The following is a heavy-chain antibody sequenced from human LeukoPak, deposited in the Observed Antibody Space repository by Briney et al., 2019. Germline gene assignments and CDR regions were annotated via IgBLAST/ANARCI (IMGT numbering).Heavy chain of an antibody. CDR3: ARDHITNYDILTGCDY. CDR2: ISAYNGNT. D-gene: IGHD3-9*01. Sequence: ASVKVSCKACGGTFSSYAISWVRQAPGQGLEWMGWISAYNGNTNYAQKLQGRVTMTTDTSTSTAYMELRSLRSDDTAVYYCARDHITNYDILTGCDYWGQGTLVTVSS. V-gene: IGHV1-18*01. CDR1: GGTFSSYA. J-gene: IGHJ4*02.